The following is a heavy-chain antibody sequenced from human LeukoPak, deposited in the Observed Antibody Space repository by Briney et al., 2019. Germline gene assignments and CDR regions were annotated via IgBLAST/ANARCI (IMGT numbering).Heavy chain of an antibody. D-gene: IGHD1-26*01. V-gene: IGHV5-51*01. CDR3: ARHDDPEYSGSYYIDY. Sequence: GESLKSSCKGPGYSFTSYWIGWVRQMPGKGREWVGIIYPGDSDTRYSPSFQGQVTISADKSISTAYLQWSSLKASDTAMYYCARHDDPEYSGSYYIDYWGQGTLVTVSS. J-gene: IGHJ4*02. CDR1: GYSFTSYW. CDR2: IYPGDSDT.